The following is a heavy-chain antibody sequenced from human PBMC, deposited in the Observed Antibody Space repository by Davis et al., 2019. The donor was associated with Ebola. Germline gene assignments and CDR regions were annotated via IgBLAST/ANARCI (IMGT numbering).Heavy chain of an antibody. CDR3: ASSVAGTGGAFDI. J-gene: IGHJ3*02. V-gene: IGHV1-46*01. Sequence: ASVPVSCKASGYTFTSYYIHWVRQAPAQGLEGMGIINPSGGSTSYAQKFQGRVTMTRDTSTSTVYMELSSLRSEDTAVYYCASSVAGTGGAFDIWGQGTMVTVSS. D-gene: IGHD6-19*01. CDR1: GYTFTSYY. CDR2: INPSGGST.